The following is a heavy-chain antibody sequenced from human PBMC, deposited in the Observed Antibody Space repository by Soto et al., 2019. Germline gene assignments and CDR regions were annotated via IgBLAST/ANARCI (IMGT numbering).Heavy chain of an antibody. CDR1: GGSVSSGSYY. V-gene: IGHV4-61*01. J-gene: IGHJ6*02. CDR2: IYYSGST. Sequence: PSETLSLTCTVSGGSVSSGSYYWSWIRQPPGKGLEWIGYIYYSGSTNYNPSLKSRVTISVDTSKNQFSLKLSSVTAADTAVYYCARDFSQSYYYYGMDVWGQGTTVTVSS. D-gene: IGHD3-3*01. CDR3: ARDFSQSYYYYGMDV.